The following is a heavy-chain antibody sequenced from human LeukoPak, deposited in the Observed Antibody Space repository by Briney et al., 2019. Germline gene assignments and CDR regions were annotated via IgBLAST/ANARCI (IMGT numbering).Heavy chain of an antibody. CDR1: GGTFSSYA. D-gene: IGHD3-3*01. J-gene: IGHJ6*03. CDR3: ARQYYDFWRGYLKNYYYYYMDA. CDR2: IIPIFGTA. Sequence: ASVKVSCKASGGTFSSYAISWVRQAPGQGLEWMGGIIPIFGTANYAQKFQGRVTITTDESTSTAYMELSSLRSEDTAVYYCARQYYDFWRGYLKNYYYYYMDAWGKRTTVTVSS. V-gene: IGHV1-69*05.